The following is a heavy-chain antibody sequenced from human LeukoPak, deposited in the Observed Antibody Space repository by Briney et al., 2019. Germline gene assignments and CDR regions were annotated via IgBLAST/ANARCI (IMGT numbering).Heavy chain of an antibody. Sequence: ASTKVSCKASGYTFIGYYMHWVRQAPGQGLEWMGWISPNSGDTNYSQKFQDRVTITRDTSITTTYMELSRLRSDDTAVYYCARGVYYGSGSYSDFWGQGTLVTVSS. CDR1: GYTFIGYY. D-gene: IGHD3-10*01. CDR2: ISPNSGDT. CDR3: ARGVYYGSGSYSDF. V-gene: IGHV1-2*02. J-gene: IGHJ4*02.